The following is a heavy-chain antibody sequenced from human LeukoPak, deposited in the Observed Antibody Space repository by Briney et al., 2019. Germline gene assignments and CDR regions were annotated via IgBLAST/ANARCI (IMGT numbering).Heavy chain of an antibody. CDR3: ARVSGGRYIWLNAFDI. D-gene: IGHD5-18*01. Sequence: GGSLRLSCAASGFTFSSYSMNWVRQAPGKGLEWVAVISYDGSNKYYADSVKGRFTISRDNSKNTLYLQMNSLRAEDTAVYYCARVSGGRYIWLNAFDIWGQGTMVTVSS. CDR1: GFTFSSYS. J-gene: IGHJ3*02. CDR2: ISYDGSNK. V-gene: IGHV3-30*03.